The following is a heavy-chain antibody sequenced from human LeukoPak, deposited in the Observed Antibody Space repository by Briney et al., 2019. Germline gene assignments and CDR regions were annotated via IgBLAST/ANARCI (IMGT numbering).Heavy chain of an antibody. CDR1: GFTFSSYW. CDR3: AKSGDYELAAAEVDP. J-gene: IGHJ5*02. D-gene: IGHD6-13*01. Sequence: GGSLRLSCAASGFTFSSYWMHWVRQAPGKGLVWVSRINSDGSSTSYADSVKGRFTISRDNAKNSLYLQMNSLRAEDTALYYCAKSGDYELAAAEVDPWGQGTLVTVSS. CDR2: INSDGSST. V-gene: IGHV3-74*01.